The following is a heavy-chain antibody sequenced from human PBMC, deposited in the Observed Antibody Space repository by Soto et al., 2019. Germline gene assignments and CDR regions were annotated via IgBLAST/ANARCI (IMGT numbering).Heavy chain of an antibody. Sequence: EVQLLESGGGLVQPGGSLRLSCAASGFTFSSYAMSWVRQAPGKGLEWVSAISGSGGSTYYADSVKGRFTISRDNSKNTLYLQMNSLRAEDTAVYYCAKDRDVSICVTMNLSAFDIWGQGTMVTVSS. D-gene: IGHD3-22*01. V-gene: IGHV3-23*01. CDR1: GFTFSSYA. J-gene: IGHJ3*02. CDR3: AKDRDVSICVTMNLSAFDI. CDR2: ISGSGGST.